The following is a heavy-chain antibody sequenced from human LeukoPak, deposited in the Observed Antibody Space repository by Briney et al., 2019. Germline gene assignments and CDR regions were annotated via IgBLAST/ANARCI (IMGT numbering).Heavy chain of an antibody. J-gene: IGHJ4*02. CDR2: ISDSGGST. CDR3: AKGKGSGTSCSDY. CDR1: GFTFSRYA. D-gene: IGHD2-2*01. V-gene: IGHV3-23*01. Sequence: GGSLRLSCAASGFTFSRYAMSWVRQAPGKGLEWVSLISDSGGSTYYADSVKGRFTISRDNSKNTLYLQMNSLRAEDTAVYYCAKGKGSGTSCSDYWGQGTLVTVSS.